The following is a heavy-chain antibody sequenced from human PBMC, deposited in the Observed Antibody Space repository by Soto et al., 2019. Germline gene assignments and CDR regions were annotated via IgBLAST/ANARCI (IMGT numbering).Heavy chain of an antibody. J-gene: IGHJ6*02. Sequence: QLQLQVSGSGLVKPSQTLSLTCAVSGGSISSGGYSWSWIRQPPGKGLEWIGYIYHSGSTYYNPSLKSRVTISVDRSKNQFSLKLSYVTAADTAVYYCARAHYGDYGYGMDVWGQGTTVTVSS. V-gene: IGHV4-30-2*01. D-gene: IGHD4-17*01. CDR1: GGSISSGGYS. CDR2: IYHSGST. CDR3: ARAHYGDYGYGMDV.